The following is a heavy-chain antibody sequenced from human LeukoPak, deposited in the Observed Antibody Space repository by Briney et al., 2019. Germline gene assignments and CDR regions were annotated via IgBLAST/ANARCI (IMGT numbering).Heavy chain of an antibody. V-gene: IGHV3-48*01. J-gene: IGHJ4*02. CDR1: GFTFSSYS. CDR2: ISSSSSTI. D-gene: IGHD1-26*01. CDR3: AKDRNSGNYYQTGDFHY. Sequence: PGGSLRLSCAASGFTFSSYSMNWVRQAPGKGLEWVSYISSSSSTIYYADSVKGRFTISRDNSKNTLYLQMNSLRAEDTALYYCAKDRNSGNYYQTGDFHYWGQGTLVTVSS.